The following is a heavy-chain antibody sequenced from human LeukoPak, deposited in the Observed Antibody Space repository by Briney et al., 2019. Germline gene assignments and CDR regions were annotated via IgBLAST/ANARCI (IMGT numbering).Heavy chain of an antibody. CDR3: AKDKSSSGYWYYFDY. J-gene: IGHJ4*02. V-gene: IGHV3-30*18. CDR2: LSFDGSNK. D-gene: IGHD3-22*01. CDR1: GFTFSSYG. Sequence: GGSLRLSCAASGFTFSSYGVHWVRQAPGKGLEWVAVLSFDGSNKYYADSVKGRFTISRDNSKNTLYLQMNSLRDEDTAVYYCAKDKSSSGYWYYFDYWGQGTLITVSS.